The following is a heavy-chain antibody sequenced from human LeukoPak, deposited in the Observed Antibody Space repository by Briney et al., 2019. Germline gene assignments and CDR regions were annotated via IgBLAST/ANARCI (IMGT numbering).Heavy chain of an antibody. CDR3: AKPPLRSSGWAHYYFDY. V-gene: IGHV3-23*01. CDR2: ISGSGGST. J-gene: IGHJ4*02. Sequence: ASVKVSCKASGFTFSSYAMSWVRQAPGKGLEWVSAISGSGGSTYYADSVKGRFTISRDNSKNTLYLQMNSLRAEDTAVYYCAKPPLRSSGWAHYYFDYWGQGTLVTVSS. CDR1: GFTFSSYA. D-gene: IGHD6-19*01.